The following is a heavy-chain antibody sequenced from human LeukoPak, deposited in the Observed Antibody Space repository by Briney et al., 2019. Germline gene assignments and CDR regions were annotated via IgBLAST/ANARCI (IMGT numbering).Heavy chain of an antibody. J-gene: IGHJ4*02. CDR2: ISSSSSYI. CDR3: ASSGRFYGSGSTLDY. V-gene: IGHV3-21*01. D-gene: IGHD3-10*01. CDR1: GFTFSSYS. Sequence: GGSLRLSCAASGFTFSSYSMNWVRQAPGKGLEWVSSISSSSSYIYYADSVKGRFTISRDNAKNSLYLQMNSLRAEDTAVYYCASSGRFYGSGSTLDYWSQGTLVTVSS.